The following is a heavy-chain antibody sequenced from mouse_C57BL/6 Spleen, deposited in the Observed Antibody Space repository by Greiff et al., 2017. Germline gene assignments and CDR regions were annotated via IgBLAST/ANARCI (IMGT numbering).Heavy chain of an antibody. CDR1: GYTFTSYW. CDR3: ARAGQGYYFDY. Sequence: QVQLQQPGAELVRPGSSVKLSCKASGYTFTSYWMHWVKQRPIQGLEWIGNIDPSDSETHYNQKFKDKATLTVDKSSSTVYMQLSSLTSEDSAVYYCARAGQGYYFDYWGQGTTLTVSS. V-gene: IGHV1-52*01. J-gene: IGHJ2*01. CDR2: IDPSDSET. D-gene: IGHD3-3*01.